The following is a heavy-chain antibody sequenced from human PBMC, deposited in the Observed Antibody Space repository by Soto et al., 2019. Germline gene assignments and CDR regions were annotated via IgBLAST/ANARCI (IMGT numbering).Heavy chain of an antibody. D-gene: IGHD6-6*01. CDR2: INPNSGGT. Sequence: ASVKVSCKASGYTFTGYYMHWVRQAPVQGLEWMGWINPNSGGTNYAQKFQGWVTMTRDTSISTAYMELSRLRSDDTAVYYCARASYSSSFDYWGQGTLVTVSS. CDR1: GYTFTGYY. V-gene: IGHV1-2*04. J-gene: IGHJ4*02. CDR3: ARASYSSSFDY.